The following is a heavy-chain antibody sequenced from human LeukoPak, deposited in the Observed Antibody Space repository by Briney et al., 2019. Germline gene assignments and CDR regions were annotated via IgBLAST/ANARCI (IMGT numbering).Heavy chain of an antibody. CDR2: ISTYTGDT. CDR3: ARESGGNTMAGDY. Sequence: ASVKVSCKASGYTFTNRGISWVRQAPGQGLEWMGRISTYTGDTNFAQNFQGRVTSTTDTTTSTAYMELRSLRSDDTAVYYCARESGGNTMAGDYWGQGTLVTVSS. D-gene: IGHD2-15*01. CDR1: GYTFTNRG. V-gene: IGHV1-18*01. J-gene: IGHJ4*02.